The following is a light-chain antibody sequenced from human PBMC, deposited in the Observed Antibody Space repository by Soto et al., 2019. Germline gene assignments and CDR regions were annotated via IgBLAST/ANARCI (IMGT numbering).Light chain of an antibody. Sequence: DIQMTQSPSSVSASVGDRVTITCRASQNIGRFLNWHQQKPGKAPNVMIYAASTLQAGVPSRFSGSGSGTDFTLTISSLQPEDVAAYYCQKYNSAPLTFGGGTKVDIK. CDR2: AAS. V-gene: IGKV1-27*01. J-gene: IGKJ4*01. CDR1: QNIGRF. CDR3: QKYNSAPLT.